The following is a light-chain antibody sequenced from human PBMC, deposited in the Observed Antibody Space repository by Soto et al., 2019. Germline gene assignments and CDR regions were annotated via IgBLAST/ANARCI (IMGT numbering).Light chain of an antibody. Sequence: EVAMRPSPAPLSVSPGSRVTLSCRASQSVRSNLAWYQQKPGQSPRLLIYGASTRATCIPASFSGSGSGTDFTLTISRLEPEDFAVFYCQHYDSLPITFGQGTRLEI. CDR3: QHYDSLPIT. J-gene: IGKJ5*01. CDR1: QSVRSN. CDR2: GAS. V-gene: IGKV3-15*01.